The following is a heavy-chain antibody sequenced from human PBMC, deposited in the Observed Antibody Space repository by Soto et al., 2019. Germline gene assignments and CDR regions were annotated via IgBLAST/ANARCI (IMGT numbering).Heavy chain of an antibody. D-gene: IGHD6-13*01. CDR2: ISGSGGST. V-gene: IGHV3-23*01. J-gene: IGHJ4*02. CDR1: GFTFSSYA. Sequence: GGSLSLSCAASGFTFSSYAMSWVRQAPGKGLEWVSAISGSGGSTYYADSVKGRFTISRDNSKNTLYLQMNSLRAEDTAVYYCAKAWIAAAEDSDYFDYWGQGTLVTVSS. CDR3: AKAWIAAAEDSDYFDY.